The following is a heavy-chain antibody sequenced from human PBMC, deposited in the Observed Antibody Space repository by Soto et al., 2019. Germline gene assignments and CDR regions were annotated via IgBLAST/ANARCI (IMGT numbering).Heavy chain of an antibody. D-gene: IGHD1-26*01. J-gene: IGHJ4*02. V-gene: IGHV1-46*01. Sequence: ASVKVSCKTSGYTFTNYFIHWVRQAPGQGLEWMGIINPSADSTNYAQKFQGRVTVARDTSTSTVYMELRRLRSEDTAVYYCVREYGGSRVFDYWGQGTPVTVSS. CDR2: INPSADST. CDR3: VREYGGSRVFDY. CDR1: GYTFTNYF.